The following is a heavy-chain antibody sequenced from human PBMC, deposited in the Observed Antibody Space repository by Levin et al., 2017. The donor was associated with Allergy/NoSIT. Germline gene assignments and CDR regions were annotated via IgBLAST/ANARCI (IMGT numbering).Heavy chain of an antibody. V-gene: IGHV3-15*07. CDR1: GFSFSNAW. D-gene: IGHD4-17*01. J-gene: IGHJ5*02. CDR2: IKSKIDGGTT. Sequence: GGSLRLSCAASGFSFSNAWMNWVRQTPGKGLEWVGRIKSKIDGGTTDYAAPVKARFIISRDDSKNTLFLQMNNLKTEDTAVYYCTTEHDSGDYINGFEAWGQGTLVTVSS. CDR3: TTEHDSGDYINGFEA.